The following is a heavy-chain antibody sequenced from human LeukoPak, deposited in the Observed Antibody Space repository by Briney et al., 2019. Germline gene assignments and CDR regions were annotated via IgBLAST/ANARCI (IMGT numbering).Heavy chain of an antibody. CDR2: IIPVFGTT. CDR3: ARGRVSSSTWYSTYYYYFYMDV. V-gene: IGHV1-69*13. D-gene: IGHD1-1*01. J-gene: IGHJ6*03. Sequence: ASVKVSCKASGGIFSSYGINWVRQAPGQGLEWMGVIIPVFGTTNYAQKFQGRVTITADESTNTSYMELSSLRSEDTAVYFCARGRVSSSTWYSTYYYYFYMDVWGKGTTVTVSS. CDR1: GGIFSSYG.